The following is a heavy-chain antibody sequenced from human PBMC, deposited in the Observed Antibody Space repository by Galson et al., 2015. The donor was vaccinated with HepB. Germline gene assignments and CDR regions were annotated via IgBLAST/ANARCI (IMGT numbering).Heavy chain of an antibody. CDR1: GFTFSSYA. J-gene: IGHJ4*02. V-gene: IGHV3-23*01. CDR3: AKVVTAAFDY. D-gene: IGHD1-20*01. CDR2: VSGSGFST. Sequence: SLRLSCAASGFTFSSYAMTWVRQAPGKGLEWVATVSGSGFSTYYADSVKGRFIISRDNSKNTLYLQMNSLRAEDTAVYNCAKVVTAAFDYWGQGTLLTVSS.